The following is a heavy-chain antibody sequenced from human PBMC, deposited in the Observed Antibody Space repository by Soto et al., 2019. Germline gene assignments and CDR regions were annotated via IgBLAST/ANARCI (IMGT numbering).Heavy chain of an antibody. CDR1: NFSISSAYY. J-gene: IGHJ6*02. Sequence: SETLSLTCGVSNFSISSAYYWAWIRQPPGKGLEWIASVYHTGNTCFNPSLKSRVTISVDTSKNQFSLRLRSVTAADTAIYYCARDRIVTKPPAPYYLYYGVDVWGQGTTVTVSS. CDR3: ARDRIVTKPPAPYYLYYGVDV. D-gene: IGHD3-22*01. CDR2: VYHTGNT. V-gene: IGHV4-38-2*02.